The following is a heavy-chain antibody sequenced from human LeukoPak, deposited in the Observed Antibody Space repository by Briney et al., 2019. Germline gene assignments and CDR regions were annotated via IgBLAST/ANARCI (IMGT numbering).Heavy chain of an antibody. V-gene: IGHV3-33*08. CDR1: GLTFSNYG. D-gene: IGHD4/OR15-4a*01. CDR3: ARGLTLTY. CDR2: IFSDGSNK. J-gene: IGHJ4*02. Sequence: GGSLRLSCVVSGLTFSNYGMHWVRQAPGKGLEWVAVIFSDGSNKYYADSVKGRFTVSRDNSKNSLYLQMSSLRAEDTALYYCARGLTLTYWGQGTLVTVSS.